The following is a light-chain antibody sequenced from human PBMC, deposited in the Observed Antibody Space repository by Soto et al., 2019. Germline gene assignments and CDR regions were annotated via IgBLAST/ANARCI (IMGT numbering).Light chain of an antibody. CDR3: QQYNGNSPRT. Sequence: DIQMTQSPSTLSASVGDRVTITCRASQSISRWLALYQQKPGTAPKLLIYEGSNLETGVPSRFSGSGTGTEFTLTISSLQPDDFATYYCQQYNGNSPRTFGPGTKVEIK. J-gene: IGKJ1*01. V-gene: IGKV1-5*03. CDR2: EGS. CDR1: QSISRW.